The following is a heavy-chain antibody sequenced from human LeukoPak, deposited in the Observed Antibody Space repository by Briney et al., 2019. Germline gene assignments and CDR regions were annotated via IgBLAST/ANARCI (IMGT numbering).Heavy chain of an antibody. CDR3: ARDYRTSSNGWSSDP. CDR1: GYTFTGYY. CDR2: INPNSGGT. J-gene: IGHJ5*02. Sequence: ASVKVSCKASGYTFTGYYMHWVRQAPGQGLEWMGWINPNSGGTNYAQKFQGRVTMTRDTSISTAYMELSRLRSDDTAVYYCARDYRTSSNGWSSDPWGQGTLVTVSS. V-gene: IGHV1-2*02. D-gene: IGHD6-19*01.